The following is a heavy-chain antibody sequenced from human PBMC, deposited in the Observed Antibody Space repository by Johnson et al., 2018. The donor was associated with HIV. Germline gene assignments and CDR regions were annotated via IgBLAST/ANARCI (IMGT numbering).Heavy chain of an antibody. Sequence: VQLVESGGGVVQPGGSLRLSCAASGFTFSSYGMHWVRQAPGKGLEWVSAISGSGGSTYYADSVKGRFTISRDNSKNTLYLQMNSLRAEDTAVYYCAKDREYYGSGSFYAFDIWGQGTMVTVSS. CDR3: AKDREYYGSGSFYAFDI. CDR1: GFTFSSYG. D-gene: IGHD3-10*01. CDR2: ISGSGGST. J-gene: IGHJ3*02. V-gene: IGHV3-23*04.